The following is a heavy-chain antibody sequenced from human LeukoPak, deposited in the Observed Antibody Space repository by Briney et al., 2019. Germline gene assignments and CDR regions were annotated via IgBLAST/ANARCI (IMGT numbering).Heavy chain of an antibody. CDR2: ISGSGGST. Sequence: QTGGSLRLSCAASGFTFSSYAMSWVRQAPGKGLEWVSAISGSGGSTYYADSVKGRFTISRDNSKNTLHLQMNSLRAEDTAVYYCAKERGYCSSTSCPFDYWGQGTLVTVSS. CDR1: GFTFSSYA. D-gene: IGHD2-2*01. V-gene: IGHV3-23*01. CDR3: AKERGYCSSTSCPFDY. J-gene: IGHJ4*02.